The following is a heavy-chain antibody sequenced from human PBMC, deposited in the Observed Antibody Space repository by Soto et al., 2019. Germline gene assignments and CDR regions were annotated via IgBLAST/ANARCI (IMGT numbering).Heavy chain of an antibody. Sequence: PSETLSLTYTVSGGSVSSGSYYWSWIRQHPGKGLEWIGYIYYSGGTNYNPSLKRRVTISVDTPKYRFSLKLSSVTAADTAVYYCARSSGWYQNWFDPWGQGTLVTVSS. CDR1: GGSVSSGSYY. D-gene: IGHD6-19*01. CDR3: ARSSGWYQNWFDP. V-gene: IGHV4-61*01. CDR2: IYYSGGT. J-gene: IGHJ5*02.